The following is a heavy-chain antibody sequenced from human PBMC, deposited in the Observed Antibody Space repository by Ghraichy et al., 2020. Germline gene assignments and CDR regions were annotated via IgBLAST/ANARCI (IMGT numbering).Heavy chain of an antibody. CDR3: ARHSVLRYFDWLTGMDV. CDR2: IYSGGST. CDR1: GFTVSSNY. J-gene: IGHJ6*02. V-gene: IGHV3-53*01. D-gene: IGHD3-9*01. Sequence: SCAASGFTVSSNYMSWVRQAPGKGLEWVSVIYSGGSTYYADSVKGRFTISRDNSKNTLYLQMNSLRAEDTAVYYCARHSVLRYFDWLTGMDVWGQGTTVTVSS.